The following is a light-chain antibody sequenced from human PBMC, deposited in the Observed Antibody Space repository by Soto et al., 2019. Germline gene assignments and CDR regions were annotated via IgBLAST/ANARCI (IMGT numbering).Light chain of an antibody. J-gene: IGLJ2*01. CDR1: SSDVGGYNY. Sequence: QSALTQPASVSGSPGQSITISCTGTSSDVGGYNYVSWYQQHPGKAPKLMIYDVSNRPSGVSNRFSGSKSGNTASLTISGLXAXXXXXXXCSSYTSSSTYVVFGGGTKLTVL. CDR3: SSYTSSSTYVV. CDR2: DVS. V-gene: IGLV2-14*01.